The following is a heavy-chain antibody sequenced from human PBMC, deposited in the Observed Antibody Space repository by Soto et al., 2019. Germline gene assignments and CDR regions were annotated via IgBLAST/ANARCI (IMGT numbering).Heavy chain of an antibody. Sequence: ASETLSLTCTVSGGSISSGDSYWSWIRQPPGKGLEWIGYIYYAGSTYYNPSLKSRVTISVDTSKNQFSLKLNSMTAAGTAVYYCVREGAASHTYPYGKDVWGQGTTVTVSS. V-gene: IGHV4-30-4*01. D-gene: IGHD2-2*02. CDR3: VREGAASHTYPYGKDV. J-gene: IGHJ6*02. CDR1: GGSISSGDSY. CDR2: IYYAGST.